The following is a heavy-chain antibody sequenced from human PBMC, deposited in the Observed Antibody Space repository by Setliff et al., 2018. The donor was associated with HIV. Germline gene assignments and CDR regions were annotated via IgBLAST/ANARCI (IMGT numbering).Heavy chain of an antibody. J-gene: IGHJ4*02. CDR3: AAVFTGEPGRSLDY. CDR2: IASASSST. CDR1: GFTLSDYE. D-gene: IGHD1-26*01. V-gene: IGHV3-48*03. Sequence: GGSLRLSCAASGFTLSDYEMNWVRQAPGKGPEWISFIASASSSTYYAASVKGRFIISRDNARNSLYLQMNSLSAEDTAVYYCAAVFTGEPGRSLDYWGQGTPVTVSS.